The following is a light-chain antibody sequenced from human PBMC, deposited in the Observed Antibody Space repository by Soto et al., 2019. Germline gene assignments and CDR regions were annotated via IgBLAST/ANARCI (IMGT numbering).Light chain of an antibody. J-gene: IGLJ7*01. CDR3: AGCDDRLDGNVV. V-gene: IGLV1-44*01. Sequence: QSVLTQPPSASGTPGQRVTISCSGRSSNIGSNTVSWFPQLPGRAPKLPLYNNNHRPSGVPDRFSGSKSNTAASLAISRLQSEDEDDDYCAGCDDRLDGNVVFGGGTQLTVL. CDR1: SSNIGSNT. CDR2: NNN.